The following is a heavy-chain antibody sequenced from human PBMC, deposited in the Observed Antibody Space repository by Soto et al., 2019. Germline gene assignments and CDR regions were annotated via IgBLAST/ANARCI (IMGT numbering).Heavy chain of an antibody. Sequence: SETLSLTCAVYGGSFSGYYWSWIRQPPGKGLEWIGEINHSGSTNYNPSLKSRVSITVDTSKNQFSLNLSSVTAADTAVYYCARDASIVGSHYGGFFDEWGQGTPVTVSS. CDR3: ARDASIVGSHYGGFFDE. V-gene: IGHV4-34*01. D-gene: IGHD1-26*01. J-gene: IGHJ4*02. CDR2: INHSGST. CDR1: GGSFSGYY.